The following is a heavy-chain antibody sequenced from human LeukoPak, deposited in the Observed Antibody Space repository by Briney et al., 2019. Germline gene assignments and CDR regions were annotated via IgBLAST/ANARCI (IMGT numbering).Heavy chain of an antibody. CDR2: INHSGST. Sequence: SETPSLTCAVYGGSFSGYYWSWIRQPPGKGLEWIGEINHSGSTNYNPSLKSRVTISVDTSKNQFSLKLSSVTAADTAVYYCARHISKDIVVVPAATYNWFDPWGQGTLVTVSS. CDR3: ARHISKDIVVVPAATYNWFDP. V-gene: IGHV4-34*01. CDR1: GGSFSGYY. J-gene: IGHJ5*02. D-gene: IGHD2-2*01.